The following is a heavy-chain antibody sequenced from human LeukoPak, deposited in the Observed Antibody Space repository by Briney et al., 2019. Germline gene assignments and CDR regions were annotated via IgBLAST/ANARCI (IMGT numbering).Heavy chain of an antibody. V-gene: IGHV3-7*01. CDR2: IRQDGSEK. CDR1: GFTFSSYW. D-gene: IGHD1-26*01. CDR3: AREGVGAATD. Sequence: GGSLRLSCAASGFTFSSYWMSWVRQAPGKGLEWVANIRQDGSEKYYVDSVKGRFTISRDNAKNSLSLQVNSLRAEDTAVYYCAREGVGAATDWGQGTLVTVSS. J-gene: IGHJ4*02.